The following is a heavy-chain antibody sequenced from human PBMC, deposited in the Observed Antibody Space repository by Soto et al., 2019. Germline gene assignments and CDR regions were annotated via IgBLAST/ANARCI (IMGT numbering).Heavy chain of an antibody. J-gene: IGHJ4*02. D-gene: IGHD2-2*01. CDR3: AREGYCSSTSCYYFDY. Sequence: ASVKVSCKASGYTFTGYYIHWVRQAPGQGLEWMGWINPNSGGTNYAQKFQGWVTMTRDTSISTAYMELSRLRSDDTAVYYCAREGYCSSTSCYYFDYWGQGTLVTVSS. CDR1: GYTFTGYY. CDR2: INPNSGGT. V-gene: IGHV1-2*04.